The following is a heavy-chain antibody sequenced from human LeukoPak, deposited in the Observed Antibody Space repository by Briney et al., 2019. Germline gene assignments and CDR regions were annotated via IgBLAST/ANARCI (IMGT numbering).Heavy chain of an antibody. CDR2: IPWNSGKL. D-gene: IGHD3-10*01. V-gene: IGHV3-9*01. Sequence: GGSLRLSCVASGFNFDAHAMHWVRQAPGKGLEWVAGIPWNSGKLDYADSVRGRFTISRDNAKNSLFLEMKSLRVEDTAIYYCSKSGLLGTYNWFDSWGQGTLVTVSS. CDR3: SKSGLLGTYNWFDS. J-gene: IGHJ5*01. CDR1: GFNFDAHA.